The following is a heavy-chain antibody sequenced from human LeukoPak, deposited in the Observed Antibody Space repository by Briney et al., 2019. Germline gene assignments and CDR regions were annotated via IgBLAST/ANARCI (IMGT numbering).Heavy chain of an antibody. CDR1: GFTVSSSY. CDR2: IYSGGST. D-gene: IGHD1-1*01. V-gene: IGHV3-53*01. Sequence: PGGSLRLSCAASGFTVSSSYMSWVRQAPGKGLEWASVIYSGGSTYYADSVKGRFTISRDNSKNTLYLQMNSLRAEDTAVYYCASPGREGYWYFDLWGRGTLVTVSS. CDR3: ASPGREGYWYFDL. J-gene: IGHJ2*01.